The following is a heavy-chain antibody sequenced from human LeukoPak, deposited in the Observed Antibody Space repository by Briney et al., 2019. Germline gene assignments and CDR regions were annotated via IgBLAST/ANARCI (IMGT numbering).Heavy chain of an antibody. V-gene: IGHV3-74*01. Sequence: GGSLRLSCAASGFTFSDYYMSWIRQAPGKGLVWVSRINSDGRTTNYADSVEGRFTISRDNAKNTLYLQMNSLRVEDTAVYYCASTYGGSVRSGPNGAFDIWGQGTMVAVSS. CDR1: GFTFSDYY. CDR3: ASTYGGSVRSGPNGAFDI. D-gene: IGHD3-16*01. CDR2: INSDGRTT. J-gene: IGHJ3*02.